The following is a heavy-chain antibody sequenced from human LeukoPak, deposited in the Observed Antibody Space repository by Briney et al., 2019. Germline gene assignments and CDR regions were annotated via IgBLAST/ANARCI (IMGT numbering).Heavy chain of an antibody. Sequence: PGGSLRLSCVPSGFSFSNYAMSWVRQAPGKGLEWVSAVSSSGRGTYYADSVKGRFTISRDNLKNMLYLQMNSLRAEDTAIYYCAKDQIGLTTRPDGGQGTMVTVSS. D-gene: IGHD6-6*01. CDR3: AKDQIGLTTRPD. J-gene: IGHJ3*01. CDR1: GFSFSNYA. V-gene: IGHV3-23*01. CDR2: VSSSGRGT.